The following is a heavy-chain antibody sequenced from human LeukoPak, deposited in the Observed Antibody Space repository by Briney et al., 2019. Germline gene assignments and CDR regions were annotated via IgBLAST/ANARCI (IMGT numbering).Heavy chain of an antibody. J-gene: IGHJ3*02. V-gene: IGHV3-23*01. CDR2: ISGSGGST. D-gene: IGHD1-26*01. CDR3: AKALFGRDAFDI. CDR1: RFTFSSYA. Sequence: PGGSLRLSCAASRFTFSSYAMSWVRQAPGKGLEWVSAISGSGGSTYYADSVKGRFTISRDNSKNTLYLQMNSLRAEDTAVYYCAKALFGRDAFDIWGQGTMVTVSS.